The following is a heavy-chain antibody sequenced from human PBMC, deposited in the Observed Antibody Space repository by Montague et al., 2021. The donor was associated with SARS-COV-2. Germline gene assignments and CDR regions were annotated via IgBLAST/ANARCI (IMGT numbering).Heavy chain of an antibody. CDR3: AGVTLMRGHWFLDL. Sequence: SETLSLTCSVSGASITYYYWIWIRQPPGRTLEWIGYISYSGTTTYNPSLESRLTISRDTSKNQFSLSLASVTAADTALYFCAGVTLMRGHWFLDLWGRGTLVSVSS. D-gene: IGHD2-8*01. CDR1: GASITYYY. CDR2: ISYSGTT. V-gene: IGHV4-59*01. J-gene: IGHJ2*01.